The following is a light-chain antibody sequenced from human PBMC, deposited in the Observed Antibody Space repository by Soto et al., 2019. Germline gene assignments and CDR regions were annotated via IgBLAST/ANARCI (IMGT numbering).Light chain of an antibody. Sequence: EIVMTQSPATLSVSPGERATLSCRASQSVSSNLAWYQQKPGQAPRLLIYGASTRATGIPARLSGSASGTEYTLTISNLQSQDFAVYYCQQYNNWPPYTFGQGTKLEIK. V-gene: IGKV3-15*01. CDR2: GAS. J-gene: IGKJ2*01. CDR3: QQYNNWPPYT. CDR1: QSVSSN.